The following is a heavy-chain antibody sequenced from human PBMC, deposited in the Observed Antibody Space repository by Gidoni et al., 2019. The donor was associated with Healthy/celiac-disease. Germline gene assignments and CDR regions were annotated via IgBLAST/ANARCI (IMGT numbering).Heavy chain of an antibody. J-gene: IGHJ6*02. Sequence: HVQLVQSGAEVKKPGASVKFSCKAAGSTFTGDSMHWVRQAPGQGLEWMGWINPNSGGINYAEKFQGTMTTTRDTTSSTAYMGLGRLRSDDTAVYYCAKRIAVAGAFGMDVWGQGTTVTVSS. CDR2: INPNSGGI. CDR3: AKRIAVAGAFGMDV. V-gene: IGHV1-2*02. D-gene: IGHD6-19*01. CDR1: GSTFTGDS.